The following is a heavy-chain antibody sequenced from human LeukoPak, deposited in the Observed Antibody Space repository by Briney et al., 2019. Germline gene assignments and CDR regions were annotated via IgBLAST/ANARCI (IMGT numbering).Heavy chain of an antibody. CDR1: GFTFSSYA. D-gene: IGHD1-26*01. V-gene: IGHV3-23*01. CDR3: AKRNSGSYYVDY. J-gene: IGHJ4*02. CDR2: ISGSGGST. Sequence: GGSLRLSCAASGFTFSSYAMSWVRQAPGKGLEWVSAISGSGGSTYYADSVKGRFTISRDNSKNTLYLQMNSLRAEDTAVYCCAKRNSGSYYVDYWGQGTLVTVSS.